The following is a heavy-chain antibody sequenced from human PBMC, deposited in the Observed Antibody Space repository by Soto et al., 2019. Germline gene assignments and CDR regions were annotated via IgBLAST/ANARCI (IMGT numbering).Heavy chain of an antibody. CDR1: GFTFSSYA. D-gene: IGHD3-10*01. CDR2: ISGSGGST. Sequence: GGSLRLSCAASGFTFSSYAMSWVRQAPGKGLEWVSAISGSGGSTYYADSVKGRFTISRDNSKNTLYLQMNSLRAEDTAVYYCAKGREGYYYGSGRVSEYFDYWGQGTLVTVSS. CDR3: AKGREGYYYGSGRVSEYFDY. J-gene: IGHJ4*02. V-gene: IGHV3-23*01.